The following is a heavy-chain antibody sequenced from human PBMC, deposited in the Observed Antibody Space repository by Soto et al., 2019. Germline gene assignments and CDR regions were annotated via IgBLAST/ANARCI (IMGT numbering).Heavy chain of an antibody. V-gene: IGHV3-7*01. J-gene: IGHJ3*02. CDR2: INQDGSEK. CDR3: AREDSGSSENAFHX. Sequence: GGSLRLSCAASGFTFSSCWMSWVRQAPGKGLEWVCNINQDGSEKYYVYSVKVRFTISIDNSNNSLYLQMNSLRAEDTAVYYCAREDSGSSENAFHXWGQGTMVTVS. CDR1: GFTFSSCW. D-gene: IGHD1-26*01.